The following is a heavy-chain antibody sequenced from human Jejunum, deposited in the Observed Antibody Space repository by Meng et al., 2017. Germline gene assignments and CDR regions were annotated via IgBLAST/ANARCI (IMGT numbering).Heavy chain of an antibody. J-gene: IGHJ4*02. CDR2: ISYDGSNK. CDR1: GFSFSSYN. Sequence: GGSLRLSCAASGFSFSSYNMHWVRQAPGKGLEWLTVISYDGSNKYYADSVKGRFTISRDNSKNKLYLQMNSLRVEDTAVYYCATGGAYYYDSSGSPDVWGQGTLVTVSS. CDR3: ATGGAYYYDSSGSPDV. V-gene: IGHV3-30*01. D-gene: IGHD3-22*01.